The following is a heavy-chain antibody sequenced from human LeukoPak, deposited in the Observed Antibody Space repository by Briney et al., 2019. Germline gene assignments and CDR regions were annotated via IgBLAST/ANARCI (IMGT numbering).Heavy chain of an antibody. CDR3: AKDFSTVIYYFDY. CDR2: ISDDGDRT. V-gene: IGHV3-23*01. Sequence: PGGSLRLSCTVSGFTFSSYDMSWVRQAPGKGLEWVSTISDDGDRTYYADSVKGRFTVSRDNSKNTLYLQMNSLRAEDTAVYYCAKDFSTVIYYFDYWGQGTLVTVSS. J-gene: IGHJ4*02. D-gene: IGHD4-17*01. CDR1: GFTFSSYD.